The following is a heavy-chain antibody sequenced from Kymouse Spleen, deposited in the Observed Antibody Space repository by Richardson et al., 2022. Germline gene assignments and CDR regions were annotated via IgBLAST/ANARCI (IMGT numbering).Heavy chain of an antibody. CDR2: INHSGST. D-gene: IGHD6-6*01. V-gene: IGHV4-34*01. J-gene: IGHJ6*02. CDR3: ARGRGAARPRRQNYYYYGMDV. CDR1: GGSFSGYY. Sequence: QVQLQQWGAGLLKPSETLSLTCAVYGGSFSGYYWSWIRQPPGKGLEWIGEINHSGSTNYNPSLKSRVTISVDTSKNQFSLKLSSVTAADTAVYYCARGRGAARPRRQNYYYYGMDVWGQGTTVTVSS.